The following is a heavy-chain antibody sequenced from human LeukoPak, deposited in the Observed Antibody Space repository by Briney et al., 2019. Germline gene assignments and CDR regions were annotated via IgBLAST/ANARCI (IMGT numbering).Heavy chain of an antibody. CDR1: GYTLTELS. J-gene: IGHJ4*02. D-gene: IGHD3-3*01. Sequence: ASVKFSCKVSGYTLTELSMHWVRQAPGKGLEWMGGFDPEDGETIYAQKFQGRVTMTEDTSTDAAYMELSSLRSEDTAVYYCATAPPYYDFWSGYLDWGQGTLVTVSS. CDR2: FDPEDGET. CDR3: ATAPPYYDFWSGYLD. V-gene: IGHV1-24*01.